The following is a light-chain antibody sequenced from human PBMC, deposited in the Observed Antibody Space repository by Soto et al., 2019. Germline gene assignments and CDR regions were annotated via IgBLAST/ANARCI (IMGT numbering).Light chain of an antibody. CDR2: GAS. J-gene: IGKJ4*01. V-gene: IGKV3-20*01. CDR3: QQYGTSPPLP. CDR1: QSVGSNS. Sequence: EFVLTQSPGTLSLSPGERATLSCRASQSVGSNSLAWYQQKPGQAPRILIYGASTRATGIPDRFSGSGSGTDFTLTISRLEPEDFAVYCCQQYGTSPPLPFGGGTKVEIK.